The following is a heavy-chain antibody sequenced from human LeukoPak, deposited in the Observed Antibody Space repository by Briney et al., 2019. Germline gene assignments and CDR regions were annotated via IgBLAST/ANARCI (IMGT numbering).Heavy chain of an antibody. CDR3: ARDLTDYDILTGYFDY. D-gene: IGHD3-9*01. Sequence: SGGSLRLSCAASGFTFSSYSMNWVRQAPGKGLEWVSYISSSSSTIYYADSVKGRFTISRDDAKNSLYLQMNSLRAEDTAVYYCARDLTDYDILTGYFDYWGQGTLVTVSS. CDR2: ISSSSSTI. J-gene: IGHJ4*02. V-gene: IGHV3-48*04. CDR1: GFTFSSYS.